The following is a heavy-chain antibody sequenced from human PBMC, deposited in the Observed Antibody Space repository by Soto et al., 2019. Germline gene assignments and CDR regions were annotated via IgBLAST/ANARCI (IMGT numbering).Heavy chain of an antibody. CDR2: IKQDGSEK. J-gene: IGHJ4*02. D-gene: IGHD6-19*01. Sequence: EVQLVESGGRLVQPGGSLRLSCAASGFTFSTYWMSWVRQAPGKGLEWVANIKQDGSEKYYVDSVKGRFTISRDNAKNSLYLQINSLRAEDTAGYYCARDHSNGWYAYWGQGTLVTVSS. CDR3: ARDHSNGWYAY. CDR1: GFTFSTYW. V-gene: IGHV3-7*03.